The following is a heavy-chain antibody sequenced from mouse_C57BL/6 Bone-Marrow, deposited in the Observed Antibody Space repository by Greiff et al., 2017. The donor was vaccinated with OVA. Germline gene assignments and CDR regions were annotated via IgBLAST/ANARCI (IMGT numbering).Heavy chain of an antibody. CDR3: ARRTTDFDY. D-gene: IGHD2-1*01. Sequence: EVKLMESGPGLVKPSQSLSLTCSVTGYSITSGYYWNWIRQFPGNKLEWMGYISYDGSNNYNPSLKNRISITRDTSKNQFFLKLNSVTTEDTATYYCARRTTDFDYWGQGTTLTVSS. CDR1: GYSITSGYY. V-gene: IGHV3-6*01. CDR2: ISYDGSN. J-gene: IGHJ2*01.